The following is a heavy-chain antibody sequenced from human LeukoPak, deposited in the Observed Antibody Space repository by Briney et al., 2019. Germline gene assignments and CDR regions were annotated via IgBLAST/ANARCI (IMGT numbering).Heavy chain of an antibody. V-gene: IGHV5-10-1*01. D-gene: IGHD6-13*01. J-gene: IGHJ4*02. CDR2: IDPDDSYT. CDR3: ARQTEHHLVLEN. Sequence: GEPLPISCPGSGSSFTTYWISWVRQQPGKGREWMGRIDPDDSYTNYSPSFQGHVTISVDKSLGAAYLQWTSLKASDSAIYYCARQTEHHLVLENWGQGTLVTVSS. CDR1: GSSFTTYW.